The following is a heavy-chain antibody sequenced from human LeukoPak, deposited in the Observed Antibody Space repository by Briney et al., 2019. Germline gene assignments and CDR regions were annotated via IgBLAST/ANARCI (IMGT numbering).Heavy chain of an antibody. CDR2: INPNSGGT. D-gene: IGHD6-6*01. CDR1: GHTFTGYY. Sequence: ASVKVSCKASGHTFTGYYMHWVRQAPGQGLEWMGWINPNSGGTNYAQKFQGRVTMTRDTSISTAYMELSRLRSDDTAVYYCARVMSGSSTRQDHWGQGTLVTVSS. J-gene: IGHJ4*02. CDR3: ARVMSGSSTRQDH. V-gene: IGHV1-2*02.